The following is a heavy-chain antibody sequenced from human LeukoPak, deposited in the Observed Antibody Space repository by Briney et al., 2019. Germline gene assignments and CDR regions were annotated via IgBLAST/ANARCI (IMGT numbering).Heavy chain of an antibody. CDR2: IYYSGST. J-gene: IGHJ4*02. V-gene: IGHV4-39*01. CDR3: ARSPAKYYGDYLDY. D-gene: IGHD4-17*01. CDR1: GGSISSSSYY. Sequence: SETLSLTCTVSGGSISSSSYYWGWIRQPPGKGLEWIGSIYYSGSTYYNPSLKSRVTISVDTSKNQFSLKLSSVTAADTAVYYCARSPAKYYGDYLDYWGQETLVTVSS.